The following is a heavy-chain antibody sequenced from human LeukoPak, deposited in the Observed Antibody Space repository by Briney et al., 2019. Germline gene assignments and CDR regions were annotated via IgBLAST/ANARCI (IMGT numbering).Heavy chain of an antibody. CDR3: ARVYYGSGSYYPPPFDY. CDR2: ISSSSSTI. J-gene: IGHJ4*02. D-gene: IGHD3-10*01. Sequence: GGSLRLSCAASGFTFSSYSMNWVRQAPGKGLEWVSYISSSSSTIYYADSVKGRFTISRDNAKNSLYLQMNSLRAEDTAVYYCARVYYGSGSYYPPPFDYWGQGTLVTVSS. CDR1: GFTFSSYS. V-gene: IGHV3-48*01.